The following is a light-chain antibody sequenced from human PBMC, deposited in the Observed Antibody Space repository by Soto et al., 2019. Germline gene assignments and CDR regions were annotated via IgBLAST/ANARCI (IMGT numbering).Light chain of an antibody. CDR2: DAS. J-gene: IGKJ2*01. CDR1: QSISGW. Sequence: DIQMTQFPSTLSASVGDRVTLTCRASQSISGWLAWYQQKPGKAPKLLMHDASTLESGVPSRISGSGSGTQFTLVISGLQPDDFATYYCQQYKSFPFTFGQGTKLEIK. CDR3: QQYKSFPFT. V-gene: IGKV1-5*01.